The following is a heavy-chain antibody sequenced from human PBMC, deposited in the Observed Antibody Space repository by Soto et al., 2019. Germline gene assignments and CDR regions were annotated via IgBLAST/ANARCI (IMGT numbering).Heavy chain of an antibody. CDR3: THSESALNDY. Sequence: QITLKESGPTLVKPTQTLTLTCTFSGFSLFTRGVGVGWIRQPPGKALVWLALIYWDDDKRYSPSLKSRLTITKDTSKTQVVLTMTNMEAVDTATYYCTHSESALNDYWGQGTLVTVSS. J-gene: IGHJ4*02. CDR1: GFSLFTRGVG. D-gene: IGHD2-8*01. V-gene: IGHV2-5*02. CDR2: IYWDDDK.